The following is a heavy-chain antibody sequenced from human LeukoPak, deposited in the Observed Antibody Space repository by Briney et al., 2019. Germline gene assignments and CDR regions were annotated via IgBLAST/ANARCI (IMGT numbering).Heavy chain of an antibody. Sequence: GGSLSLSCAVSGFTFSSYGMTWVRQAPGKGLEWVSGICGSGGSTYYEDSVKGRFTISRDNSKDTLYLQMNSLRAEHTAVYYCAKNSGGTCYSHLDYWGQGTLVTVST. CDR2: ICGSGGST. CDR1: GFTFSSYG. V-gene: IGHV3-23*01. CDR3: AKNSGGTCYSHLDY. D-gene: IGHD2-15*01. J-gene: IGHJ4*02.